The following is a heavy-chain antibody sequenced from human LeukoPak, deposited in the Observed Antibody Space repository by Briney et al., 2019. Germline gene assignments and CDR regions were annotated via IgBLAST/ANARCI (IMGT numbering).Heavy chain of an antibody. D-gene: IGHD1-7*01. CDR3: AIEGSLTVTPLSLSFDY. Sequence: SVKVSCKASGGTFSNYAVSWVRQAPGQGLEWMGRIIPILGLANYAQKFRGRVTITADRSTSRAYMELSSLRSEDTAVYYCAIEGSLTVTPLSLSFDYWGQGTLVTVSS. V-gene: IGHV1-69*04. CDR1: GGTFSNYA. J-gene: IGHJ4*02. CDR2: IIPILGLA.